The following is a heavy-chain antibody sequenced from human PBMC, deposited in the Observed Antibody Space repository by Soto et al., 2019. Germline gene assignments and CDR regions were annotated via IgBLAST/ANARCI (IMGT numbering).Heavy chain of an antibody. D-gene: IGHD4-17*01. Sequence: TSETLSLTCTVSGGSISSYYWSWIRQPPGKGLEWIGYIYYSGSTNYNPSLKSRVTISVDTSKNQFSLKLSSVTAADTAVYYCARRYGASFDYWVQGTLVTVSS. J-gene: IGHJ4*02. CDR1: GGSISSYY. V-gene: IGHV4-59*01. CDR3: ARRYGASFDY. CDR2: IYYSGST.